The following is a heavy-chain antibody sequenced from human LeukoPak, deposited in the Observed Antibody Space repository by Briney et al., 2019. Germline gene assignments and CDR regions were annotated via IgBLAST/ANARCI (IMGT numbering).Heavy chain of an antibody. CDR3: ATSIPTLYSSGWPSDY. CDR2: ISYDGSNK. V-gene: IGHV3-30*03. Sequence: PGRSLRLSCAASGFTFSSYGMHWVRQAPGKGLEWVAVISYDGSNKYYADSVKGRFTISRDNSKNTLYLQMNSLRAEDTAVYYCATSIPTLYSSGWPSDYWGQGTLVTVSS. J-gene: IGHJ4*02. CDR1: GFTFSSYG. D-gene: IGHD6-19*01.